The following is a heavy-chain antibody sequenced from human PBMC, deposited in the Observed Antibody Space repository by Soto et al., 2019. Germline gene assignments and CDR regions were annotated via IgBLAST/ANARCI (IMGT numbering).Heavy chain of an antibody. CDR3: AGPLRTGPYYYYYGMDV. V-gene: IGHV1-3*01. CDR2: INAGNGNT. CDR1: GYTFTSYA. Sequence: GASVKVSCKASGYTFTSYAMHWVRQAPGQRLEWMGWINAGNGNTKYSQKFQGRVTMTTDTSTSTAYMELRSLRSDDTAVYYCAGPLRTGPYYYYYGMDVWGQGTTVTVSS. J-gene: IGHJ6*02. D-gene: IGHD4-17*01.